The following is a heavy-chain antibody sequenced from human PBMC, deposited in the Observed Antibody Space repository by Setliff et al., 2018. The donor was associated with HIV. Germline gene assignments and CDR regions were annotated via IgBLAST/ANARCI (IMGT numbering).Heavy chain of an antibody. V-gene: IGHV7-4-1*02. Sequence: ASVKVSCKASGYSFTTYSINWLRQAPGQGPEWMGWIHTSTGKPTYVRDFTGRFVFSLDTSVNTAFLQISDLKSEDTAVYYCARNSPFPPSSGAHFDFWGPGTLVTVSS. J-gene: IGHJ4*02. CDR2: IHTSTGKP. D-gene: IGHD3-22*01. CDR3: ARNSPFPPSSGAHFDF. CDR1: GYSFTTYS.